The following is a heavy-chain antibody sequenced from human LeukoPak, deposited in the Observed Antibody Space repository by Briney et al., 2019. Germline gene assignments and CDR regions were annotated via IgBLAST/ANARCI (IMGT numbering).Heavy chain of an antibody. V-gene: IGHV1-18*01. CDR2: ISAYNGNT. Sequence: ASVKVSCKDSGYTFTSYGISWVRQAPGQGLEWMGWISAYNGNTNYAQKLQGRVTMTTDTSTSTAYMELRSLRSDDTAVYYCARVIYYDSSGYYYVQRFDYWGQGTLVTVSS. D-gene: IGHD3-22*01. CDR1: GYTFTSYG. CDR3: ARVIYYDSSGYYYVQRFDY. J-gene: IGHJ4*02.